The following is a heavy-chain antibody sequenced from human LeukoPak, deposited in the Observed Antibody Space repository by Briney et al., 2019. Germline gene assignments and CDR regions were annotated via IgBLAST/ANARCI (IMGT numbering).Heavy chain of an antibody. CDR2: VYYTGST. D-gene: IGHD6-19*01. CDR3: ARDPPGLDGAFDL. Sequence: SETLSLTCTVSGGAIGVHFWNWIRQPPGKGLEWIGYVYYTGSTSYNPSLRSRVSISVDTSKNLLSLTLTSVTAADTATYFCARDPPGLDGAFDLCGQGTMVTVSS. V-gene: IGHV4-59*11. CDR1: GGAIGVHF. J-gene: IGHJ3*01.